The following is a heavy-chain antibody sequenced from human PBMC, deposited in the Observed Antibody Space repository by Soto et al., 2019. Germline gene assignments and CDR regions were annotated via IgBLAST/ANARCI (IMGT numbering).Heavy chain of an antibody. J-gene: IGHJ4*02. CDR2: ISGRGGDT. CDR3: AKFDSRSNSGYDLFAY. D-gene: IGHD5-12*01. V-gene: IGHV3-23*01. CDR1: GFTFSSYG. Sequence: TGGSLRLSCAASGFTFSSYGMSWVRQAPGNGLEWVSSISGRGGDTDYADSVKGRFAISRDNSKNTLYLQMSSLRAEDTAEYYCAKFDSRSNSGYDLFAYWGQGTLVPVSS.